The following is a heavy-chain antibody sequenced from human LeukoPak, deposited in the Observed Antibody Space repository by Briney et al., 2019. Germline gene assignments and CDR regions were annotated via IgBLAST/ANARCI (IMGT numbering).Heavy chain of an antibody. Sequence: GGSLRLSCAASGFTFSSYAMSWVRQAPGKGLEWVSAISAIGDSTYYADSVKGRFTISRDNSKNTLYLQMNRLRAEETAVYYCAKRGPSGRVDYWGKGTLVTVSS. D-gene: IGHD6-25*01. CDR3: AKRGPSGRVDY. CDR2: ISAIGDST. V-gene: IGHV3-23*01. J-gene: IGHJ4*02. CDR1: GFTFSSYA.